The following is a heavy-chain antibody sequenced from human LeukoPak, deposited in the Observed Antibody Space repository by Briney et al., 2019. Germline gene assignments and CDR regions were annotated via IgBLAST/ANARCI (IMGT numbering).Heavy chain of an antibody. V-gene: IGHV3-33*08. CDR3: ARDEGAFDI. CDR2: IWYGGSNK. CDR1: EFTFSSYA. J-gene: IGHJ3*02. Sequence: PGGSLRLSCAASEFTFSSYAMTWVRQAPGKGLEWVAVIWYGGSNKYYADSVKGRFTISRDSAKNSLYLQMNSLRAEDTAVYYCARDEGAFDIWGQGTMVTVSS.